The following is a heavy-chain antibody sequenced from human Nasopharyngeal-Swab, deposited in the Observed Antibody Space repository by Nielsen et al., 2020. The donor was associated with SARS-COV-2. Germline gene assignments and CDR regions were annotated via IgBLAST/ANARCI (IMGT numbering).Heavy chain of an antibody. D-gene: IGHD3-3*01. CDR2: IIPIFGTA. Sequence: SVKVSCKASGGTFSSYAISWVRQAPGQGLEWMGGIIPIFGTANYAQKFQGRVTITADESTSTAYMELSSLRSEATAVYYCALLLEWLSPVGYFDYWGQGTLVTVSS. J-gene: IGHJ4*02. CDR3: ALLLEWLSPVGYFDY. V-gene: IGHV1-69*13. CDR1: GGTFSSYA.